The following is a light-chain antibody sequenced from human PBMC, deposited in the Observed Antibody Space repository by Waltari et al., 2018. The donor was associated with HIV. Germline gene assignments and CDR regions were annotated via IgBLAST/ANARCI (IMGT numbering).Light chain of an antibody. CDR2: QDR. CDR3: QAWDSSTVV. CDR1: KLGNKF. J-gene: IGLJ2*01. V-gene: IGLV3-1*01. Sequence: SYELAQPPSVSVSPGQTASITCSGAKLGNKFAAWYQQKPGQSPVVVMYQDRSRPSGIPERFSGSNSGNTATLTISGTQAMDEADYYCQAWDSSTVVFGGGTKLTVL.